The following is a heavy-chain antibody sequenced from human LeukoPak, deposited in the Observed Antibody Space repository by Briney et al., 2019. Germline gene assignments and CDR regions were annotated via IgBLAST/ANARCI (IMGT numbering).Heavy chain of an antibody. J-gene: IGHJ5*02. CDR1: GYTFSNFD. V-gene: IGHV1-8*01. Sequence: ASVKVSCKASGYTFSNFDINWVRQATGQGLEWMGWMDPDSGKTGYAQKFQGRLTMTRNTSISTAYMELSSLRSEDTAVYYCARGTITGTTYNWFDPWGQGTLVTVSS. D-gene: IGHD1/OR15-1a*01. CDR2: MDPDSGKT. CDR3: ARGTITGTTYNWFDP.